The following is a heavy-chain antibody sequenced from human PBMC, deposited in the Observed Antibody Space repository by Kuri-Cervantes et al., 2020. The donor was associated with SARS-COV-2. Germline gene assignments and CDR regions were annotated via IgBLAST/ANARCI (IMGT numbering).Heavy chain of an antibody. CDR1: GYTFTGYY. Sequence: ASVKVSCKASGYTFTGYYMHWVRQAPGQGLEWMGWINTVNGNTKYSQKFQGRVTITRDTSASTAYMELSSLRSEDTAVYYCARFGYYDSSGYFDYWGQGTPVTVSS. CDR3: ARFGYYDSSGYFDY. CDR2: INTVNGNT. J-gene: IGHJ4*02. V-gene: IGHV1-3*04. D-gene: IGHD3-22*01.